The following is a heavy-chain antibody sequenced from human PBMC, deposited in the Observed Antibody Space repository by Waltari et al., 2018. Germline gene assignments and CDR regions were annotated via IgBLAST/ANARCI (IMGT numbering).Heavy chain of an antibody. D-gene: IGHD6-6*01. V-gene: IGHV1-46*01. CDR3: ASPSSLGYFDY. CDR1: GYTFTSYY. Sequence: QVQLVQSGAEVKKPGASVKVSCKASGYTFTSYYMHWVRQAPGQGLEWMGISNPSGGSTSYAQKFQGRVTMTRDTSTSTVYMELSSLRSEDTAVYYCASPSSLGYFDYWGQGTLVTVSS. J-gene: IGHJ4*02. CDR2: SNPSGGST.